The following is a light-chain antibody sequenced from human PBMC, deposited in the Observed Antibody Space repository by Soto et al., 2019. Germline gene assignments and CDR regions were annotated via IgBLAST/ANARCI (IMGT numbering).Light chain of an antibody. CDR3: CSYAGSSVE. CDR2: DVS. CDR1: SSDVGGYNY. Sequence: QSVLTQPRSVSGSPGQSVTISCTGTSSDVGGYNYVSWYQQHPGKAPKLMIYDVSKRPSGVPDRFSGSKSGNTAYLTISGIQAEDEADYYCCSYAGSSVEFGGGTKVTVL. V-gene: IGLV2-11*01. J-gene: IGLJ2*01.